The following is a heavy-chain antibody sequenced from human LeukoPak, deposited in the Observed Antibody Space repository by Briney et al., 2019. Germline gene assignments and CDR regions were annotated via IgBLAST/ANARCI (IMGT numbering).Heavy chain of an antibody. CDR1: GGSISSYY. CDR3: ARSAFLVTAPGLYYFDY. V-gene: IGHV4-4*07. D-gene: IGHD6-13*01. J-gene: IGHJ4*02. CDR2: IYNSGST. Sequence: SETLSLTCTVSGGSISSYYWSWIRQPAGKGLEWIGHIYNSGSTNYKPSLKGRVTMSVASSKNQFSTLLSSVTAADTAVYYCARSAFLVTAPGLYYFDYWGQGTLVAVSS.